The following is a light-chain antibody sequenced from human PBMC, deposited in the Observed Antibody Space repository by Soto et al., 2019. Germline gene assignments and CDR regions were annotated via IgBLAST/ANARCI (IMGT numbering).Light chain of an antibody. Sequence: IVMTQSPATLSVSPGERATLSFRASQSVSSKLAWFQQKPGQEPRLLIHCAASRATGIPDRFSGSGSGTDFTLTISRLEAEDVAVDYCQQYGSSPRTFGQGTKVDIK. CDR2: CAA. J-gene: IGKJ1*01. CDR3: QQYGSSPRT. V-gene: IGKV3-20*01. CDR1: QSVSSK.